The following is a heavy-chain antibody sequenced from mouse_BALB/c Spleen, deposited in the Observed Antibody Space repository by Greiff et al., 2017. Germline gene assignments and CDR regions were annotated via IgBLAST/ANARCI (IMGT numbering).Heavy chain of an antibody. CDR2: ISYSGST. CDR3: ARHYYGYGGMDY. V-gene: IGHV3-2*02. CDR1: GYSITSDYA. D-gene: IGHD1-2*01. J-gene: IGHJ4*01. Sequence: EVQLQESGPGLVKPSQSLSLTCTVTGYSITSDYAWTWIRQFPGNKLEWMGYISYSGSTSYNPSLKSRISITRDTSKNQFFLQLNSVTTEDTATYYCARHYYGYGGMDYWGQGTSVTVSS.